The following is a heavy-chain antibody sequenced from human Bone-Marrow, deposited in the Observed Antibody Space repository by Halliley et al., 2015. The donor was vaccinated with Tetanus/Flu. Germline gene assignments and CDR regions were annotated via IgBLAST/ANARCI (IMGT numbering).Heavy chain of an antibody. Sequence: YVSGISGDGGRTHYADSVKVRFSTSRDNSKNTLYLQMSSLRGEDTAVYYCGKSEARYSYYGMNVWGQGTTVTVSS. CDR2: ISGDGGRT. V-gene: IGHV3-64D*06. J-gene: IGHJ6*02. CDR3: GKSEARYSYYGMNV.